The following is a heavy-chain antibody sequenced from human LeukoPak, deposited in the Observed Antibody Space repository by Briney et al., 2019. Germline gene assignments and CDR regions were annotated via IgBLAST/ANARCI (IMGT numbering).Heavy chain of an antibody. CDR1: GFTFRSCG. V-gene: IGHV3-33*01. CDR2: IWYDGSNK. CDR3: VRHRTNYGDY. D-gene: IGHD3-10*01. Sequence: GRSLRLSCAASGFTFRSCGMHWVRQAPGKGLEWVAVIWYDGSNKYYADSVKGRFTISRDNSKNTVYLQINSLRAEDTAVYNCVRHRTNYGDYRGQGTLVSVSS. J-gene: IGHJ4*02.